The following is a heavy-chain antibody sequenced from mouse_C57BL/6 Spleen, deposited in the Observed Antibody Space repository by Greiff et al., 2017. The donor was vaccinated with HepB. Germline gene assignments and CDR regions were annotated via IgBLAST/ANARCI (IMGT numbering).Heavy chain of an antibody. Sequence: EVNLVESGGGLVKPGGSLKLSCAASGFTFSDYGMHWVRQAPEKGLEWVAYISSGSSTIYYADTVKGRFTISRDNAKNTLFLQMTSLRSEDTAMYYCARWLHSYWYFDVWGTGTTVTVSS. CDR1: GFTFSDYG. CDR2: ISSGSSTI. J-gene: IGHJ1*03. CDR3: ARWLHSYWYFDV. D-gene: IGHD2-2*01. V-gene: IGHV5-17*01.